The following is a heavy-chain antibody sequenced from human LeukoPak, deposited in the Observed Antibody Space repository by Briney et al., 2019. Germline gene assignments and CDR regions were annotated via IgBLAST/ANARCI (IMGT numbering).Heavy chain of an antibody. CDR3: ARESPPDAFDI. Sequence: SETLSLTCTVSGGSIGDYYWSWIRQPPGQGLEWLGYIHYSGNTYYNPSLKSRLIISIDASKNQFSLNLGSVTAADTAVYYCARESPPDAFDIWGRGTVVTVSS. CDR1: GGSIGDYY. V-gene: IGHV4-30-4*01. CDR2: IHYSGNT. J-gene: IGHJ3*02.